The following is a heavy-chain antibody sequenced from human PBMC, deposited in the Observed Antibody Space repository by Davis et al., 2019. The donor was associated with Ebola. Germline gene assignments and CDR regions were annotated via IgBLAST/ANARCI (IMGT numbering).Heavy chain of an antibody. CDR1: GGTFSSYA. CDR2: IIPIFGTA. V-gene: IGHV1-69*06. Sequence: AASVKVSCKASGGTFSSYAISWVRQAPGQGLEWVGGIIPIFGTANYAQKFQGRVTITADKSTSTAYMELSSLRSEDTAVYYCARELLGGAHNGDYWGQGTVVTVSS. D-gene: IGHD1-1*01. CDR3: ARELLGGAHNGDY. J-gene: IGHJ4*02.